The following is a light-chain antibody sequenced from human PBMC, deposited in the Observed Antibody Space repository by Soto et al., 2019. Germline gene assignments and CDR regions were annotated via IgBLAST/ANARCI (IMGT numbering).Light chain of an antibody. V-gene: IGKV3-20*01. CDR2: GAS. Sequence: EIVLTQSPGTLSLSPGERATLSCRASQSVSSSYLAWYQQKPGQAPRLLIYGASSRATGIPDRFSGSGSGTDFTLTISRXEPEDLAVYYCQQYGSSPLTFGGGTKVDIK. J-gene: IGKJ4*01. CDR3: QQYGSSPLT. CDR1: QSVSSSY.